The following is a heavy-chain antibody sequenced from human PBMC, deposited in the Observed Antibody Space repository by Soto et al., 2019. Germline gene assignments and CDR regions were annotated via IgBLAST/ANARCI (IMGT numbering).Heavy chain of an antibody. Sequence: SLRLSCAASGFTFSSYWMHWVRQAPGKGLMWVSRIHNDGSTTRYADSVKGRFTISRDNAKNTLYLQMSSLRVEDTAVYYCARDNWNSYWGQGTLVTVSS. CDR3: ARDNWNSY. CDR2: IHNDGSTT. V-gene: IGHV3-74*01. D-gene: IGHD1-7*01. J-gene: IGHJ4*01. CDR1: GFTFSSYW.